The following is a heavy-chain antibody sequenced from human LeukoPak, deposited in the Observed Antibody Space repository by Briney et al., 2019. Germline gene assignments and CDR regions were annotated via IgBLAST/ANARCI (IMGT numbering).Heavy chain of an antibody. V-gene: IGHV1-2*02. CDR3: ARKLELPDY. CDR2: INPNSGGT. D-gene: IGHD1-7*01. J-gene: IGHJ4*02. CDR1: GYTFTSYG. Sequence: GASVKVSCKASGYTFTSYGISWVRQAPGQGLEWMGWINPNSGGTNYAQKFQGRVTMTRDTSISTAYMELSRLRSDDTAMYYCARKLELPDYWGQGTLVTVSS.